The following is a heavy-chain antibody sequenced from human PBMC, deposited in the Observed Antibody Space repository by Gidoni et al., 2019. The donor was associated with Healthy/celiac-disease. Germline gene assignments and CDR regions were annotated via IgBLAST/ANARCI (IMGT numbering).Heavy chain of an antibody. J-gene: IGHJ4*02. V-gene: IGHV3-48*03. Sequence: EVEVVEAGGGLVLAGRALRLSRSGAGCTFSSYGLNWVRQAPGKGREWVSYISSSGSTIYYADSVKGRFTISRDNAKNSLYLQMNSLRAEDTAVYYCARDLRNYYDSARSHYFDYWGQGTLVTVSS. CDR2: ISSSGSTI. CDR3: ARDLRNYYDSARSHYFDY. CDR1: GCTFSSYG. D-gene: IGHD3-22*01.